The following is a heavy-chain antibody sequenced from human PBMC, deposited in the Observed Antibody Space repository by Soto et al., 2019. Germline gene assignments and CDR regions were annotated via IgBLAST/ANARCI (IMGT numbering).Heavy chain of an antibody. J-gene: IGHJ4*02. CDR2: IYPGDSDT. Sequence: GESLKISCKGSGYSFTSYWIGWVRQMPGKGLEWMGIIYPGDSDTRYSPSFQGQVTISADKSISTAYLQWSSLKASDTAMYYCARGIVATISASPDGFDYWGQGTLVTVSS. V-gene: IGHV5-51*01. CDR3: ARGIVATISASPDGFDY. D-gene: IGHD5-12*01. CDR1: GYSFTSYW.